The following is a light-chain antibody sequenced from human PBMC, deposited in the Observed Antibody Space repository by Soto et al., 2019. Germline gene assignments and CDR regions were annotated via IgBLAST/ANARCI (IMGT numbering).Light chain of an antibody. J-gene: IGKJ3*01. Sequence: EIVLTQSPGTLSVSPGERVTLSCSASQSVSSNYLAWYQQRPGQAPRRLIFGASYRATGIPDRFSGSGSGTDFTLTISILEPEDFAVYYCQQYSSSPPEFTFGPGTKVDSK. CDR2: GAS. V-gene: IGKV3-20*01. CDR1: QSVSSNY. CDR3: QQYSSSPPEFT.